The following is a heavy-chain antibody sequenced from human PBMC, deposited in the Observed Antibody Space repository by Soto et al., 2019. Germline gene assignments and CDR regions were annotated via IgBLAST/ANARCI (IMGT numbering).Heavy chain of an antibody. Sequence: QMQLVQSGPEVKKPGTSVKVSCKASGFTFTSSAVQWVRQARGQRLEWIGWIVVGSGNTNYAQKFQERVTITRDMSTSTAYMELSSLRSEDTAVYYCAAGGQAYGSCLWGQGTLVTVSS. D-gene: IGHD3-10*01. V-gene: IGHV1-58*01. CDR3: AAGGQAYGSCL. CDR2: IVVGSGNT. J-gene: IGHJ4*02. CDR1: GFTFTSSA.